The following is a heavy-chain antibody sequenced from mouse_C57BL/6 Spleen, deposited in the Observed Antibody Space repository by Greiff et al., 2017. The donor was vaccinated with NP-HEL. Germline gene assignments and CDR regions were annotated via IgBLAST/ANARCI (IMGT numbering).Heavy chain of an antibody. J-gene: IGHJ4*01. Sequence: QVQLQQPGAELVKPGASVKLSCKASGYTFTSYWMQWVKQRPGQGLEWIGEIDPSDSYTNYNQKFKGKATLTVDTSSSTAYMQLSSLTSEDSAVYYCARKEGSSEDYYAMDYWGQGTSVTVSS. CDR3: ARKEGSSEDYYAMDY. D-gene: IGHD1-1*01. CDR2: IDPSDSYT. CDR1: GYTFTSYW. V-gene: IGHV1-50*01.